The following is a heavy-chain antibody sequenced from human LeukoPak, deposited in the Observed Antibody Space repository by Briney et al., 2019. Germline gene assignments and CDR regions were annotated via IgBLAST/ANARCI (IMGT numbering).Heavy chain of an antibody. CDR2: ISGSGGST. CDR3: AKASTPEWYSSRGYYFDY. D-gene: IGHD6-13*01. CDR1: GFTFSSYA. J-gene: IGHJ4*02. V-gene: IGHV3-23*01. Sequence: GGSLRLSCAASGFTFSSYAMSWVRRAPGKGLEWVSAISGSGGSTYYADAVKGRFTISIDNSKNTLYLQTNSLRSEDTAVYYCAKASTPEWYSSRGYYFDYWGQGTLVTVSS.